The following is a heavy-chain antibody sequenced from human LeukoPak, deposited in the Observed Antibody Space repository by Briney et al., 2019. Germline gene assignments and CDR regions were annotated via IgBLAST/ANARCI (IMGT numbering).Heavy chain of an antibody. CDR3: ARDWWGVADY. J-gene: IGHJ4*02. CDR1: GFTFSDYY. Sequence: GGPLRLSCAASGFTFSDYYMSWLRQAPGGGLEGVSYISSSGSTIYYADSVKGRFTISRDNTKNSLHLQMNSLRAEDTAVYYCARDWWGVADYWGQGTLVTVSS. D-gene: IGHD3-10*01. V-gene: IGHV3-11*01. CDR2: ISSSGSTI.